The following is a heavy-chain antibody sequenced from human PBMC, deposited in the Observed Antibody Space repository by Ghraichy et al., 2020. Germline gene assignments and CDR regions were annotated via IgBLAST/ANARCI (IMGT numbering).Heavy chain of an antibody. J-gene: IGHJ4*02. CDR3: ATSSLNYGPGY. CDR1: GGSFSGYY. Sequence: GSLSLTCAVYGGSFSGYYWSWVRQPPGKGLEWIGEINHSGSTNYNPSLKSRVTISVDTSKNQFSLKLSSVTAADTAVYYCATSSLNYGPGYWGQGTLVTVSS. V-gene: IGHV4-34*01. CDR2: INHSGST. D-gene: IGHD3-10*01.